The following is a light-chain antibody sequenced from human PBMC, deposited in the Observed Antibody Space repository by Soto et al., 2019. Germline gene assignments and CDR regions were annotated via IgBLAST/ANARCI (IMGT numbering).Light chain of an antibody. V-gene: IGLV2-14*01. Sequence: QSVLTQPASVSGSPGQSITISCTGTRSDIGRYNYVSWYQQHPGKAPKLMIYEVTYRPSGVSARFSGSKSGSTASLTISGLQAEDAADYFCSSFSTTSSPHILFGGGTKLTVL. CDR3: SSFSTTSSPHIL. CDR1: RSDIGRYNY. J-gene: IGLJ2*01. CDR2: EVT.